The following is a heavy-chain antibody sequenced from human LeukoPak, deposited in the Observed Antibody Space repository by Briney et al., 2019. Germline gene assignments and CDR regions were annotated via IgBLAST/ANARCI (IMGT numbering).Heavy chain of an antibody. J-gene: IGHJ4*02. CDR2: ISAYNGNT. D-gene: IGHD3-10*01. CDR1: GYTFTSYG. V-gene: IGHV1-18*01. CDR3: ARDPRPDYYGSGHCDY. Sequence: GASVKVSCKASGYTFTSYGISWVRQAPGQGLEWMGWISAYNGNTNYAQKLQGRVTMTTDTSTSTAYMELRSLRSDDTAVYYCARDPRPDYYGSGHCDYWGQGTLVTVSS.